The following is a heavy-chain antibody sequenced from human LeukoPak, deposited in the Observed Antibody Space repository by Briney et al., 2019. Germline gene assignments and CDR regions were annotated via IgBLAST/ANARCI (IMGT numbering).Heavy chain of an antibody. J-gene: IGHJ4*02. CDR2: IKQDGSEK. CDR3: ARNYYDSSGYFAY. Sequence: PGGSLRLSCAASGFTFSSYWMSWVRQAPGKGLEWVANIKQDGSEKYYVDSVKGRFTISRDNAKNSLYLQMNSLRAEDTAVYYCARNYYDSSGYFAYWGQGTLVTVSS. V-gene: IGHV3-7*01. CDR1: GFTFSSYW. D-gene: IGHD3-22*01.